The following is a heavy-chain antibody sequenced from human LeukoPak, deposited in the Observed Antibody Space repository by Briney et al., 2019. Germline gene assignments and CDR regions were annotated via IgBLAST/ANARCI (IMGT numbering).Heavy chain of an antibody. CDR2: SRNKAKRYTT. Sequence: GGSLRLSCAASRFTFSDHYMDWVRQTPGKGLEWVGRSRNKAKRYTTDYAASVKGRFTISRDDSKNSVYLQMNSLNTDDTAVYYCVRVFYYDSSGHKYFDHWGQGTLVAVSS. D-gene: IGHD3-22*01. CDR1: RFTFSDHY. J-gene: IGHJ4*02. CDR3: VRVFYYDSSGHKYFDH. V-gene: IGHV3-72*01.